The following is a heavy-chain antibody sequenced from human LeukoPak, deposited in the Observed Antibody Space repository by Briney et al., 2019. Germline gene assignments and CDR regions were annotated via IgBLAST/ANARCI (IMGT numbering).Heavy chain of an antibody. CDR1: GGSLSGFS. CDR3: ARLITMGYYMDV. D-gene: IGHD3-3*01. CDR2: IKQDGSEK. Sequence: ETLSLTCDVSGGSLSGFSWTWIRQAPGKGLEWVANIKQDGSEKYYVDSVKGRFTISRDNAKNSLYLQMNSLRAEDTAVYYCARLITMGYYMDVWGKGTTVTVSS. V-gene: IGHV3-7*01. J-gene: IGHJ6*03.